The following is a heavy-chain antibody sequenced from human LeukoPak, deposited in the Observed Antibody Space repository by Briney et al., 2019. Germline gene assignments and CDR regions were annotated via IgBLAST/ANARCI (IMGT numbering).Heavy chain of an antibody. Sequence: ASVKVSCKASGYTFTGYYMHWVRQAPGQGLEWMGWINPNSGGTNYAQKFQGRVTMTRDTSISTAYMELSGLRSDDTAVYYCARGCSGGSCYNQADYWGQGTLVTVSS. V-gene: IGHV1-2*02. CDR1: GYTFTGYY. CDR2: INPNSGGT. D-gene: IGHD2-15*01. J-gene: IGHJ4*02. CDR3: ARGCSGGSCYNQADY.